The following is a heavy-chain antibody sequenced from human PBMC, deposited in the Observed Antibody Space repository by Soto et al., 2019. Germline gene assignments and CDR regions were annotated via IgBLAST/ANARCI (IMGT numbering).Heavy chain of an antibody. J-gene: IGHJ4*02. D-gene: IGHD2-21*02. V-gene: IGHV4-39*07. CDR3: ARAPAGYCGGDCYSGDFDY. Sequence: SETMSVTCTVAGGYISSSSYYWGWIRKPPGKGLEWIGSIYYSGSTNYNPSLKSRVTISVDTSKNQFSLKLSSVTAADTAVYYCARAPAGYCGGDCYSGDFDYWGQGTLVTVSS. CDR2: IYYSGST. CDR1: GGYISSSSYY.